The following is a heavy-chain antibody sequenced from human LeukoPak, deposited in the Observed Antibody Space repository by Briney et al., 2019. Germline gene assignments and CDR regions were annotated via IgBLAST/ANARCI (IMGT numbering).Heavy chain of an antibody. CDR2: IRSKAYGGTT. CDR3: TPNLLNPRYFDY. V-gene: IGHV3-49*04. J-gene: IGHJ4*02. D-gene: IGHD3-3*01. Sequence: GGSLRLSCAASGFTVSSNYMSWVRQAPGKGLEWVGFIRSKAYGGTTEYAASVKGRFTISRDDSKSIAYLQMNSLKTEDTAVYYCTPNLLNPRYFDYWGQGTLVTVSS. CDR1: GFTVSSNY.